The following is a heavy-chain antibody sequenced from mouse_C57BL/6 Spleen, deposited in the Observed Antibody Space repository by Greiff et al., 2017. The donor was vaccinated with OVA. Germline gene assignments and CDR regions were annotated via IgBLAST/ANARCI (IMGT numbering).Heavy chain of an antibody. CDR1: GYTFTSYW. Sequence: VQLQQPGAELVMPGASVKLSCKASGYTFTSYWMHWVKQRPGQGLEWIGEIDPSDSYTNYNQKFKGKSTLTVDKSSSTAYMQLSSLTSEDSAVYYCARLAYYYGSSPPGFAYWGQGTLVTVSA. CDR2: IDPSDSYT. D-gene: IGHD1-1*01. J-gene: IGHJ3*01. CDR3: ARLAYYYGSSPPGFAY. V-gene: IGHV1-69*01.